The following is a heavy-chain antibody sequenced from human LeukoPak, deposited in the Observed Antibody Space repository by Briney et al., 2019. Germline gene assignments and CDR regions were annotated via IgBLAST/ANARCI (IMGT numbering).Heavy chain of an antibody. CDR3: ARRAASYYYDSSGYGGYFDL. CDR2: IYYSGST. D-gene: IGHD3-22*01. Sequence: PSQTLSLTCTVSGGSISSGDYYWSWIRQPPGKGLERIGYIYYSGSTYYNPSLKSRVTISVDASKNQFSLKLSSATAADTAVYYCARRAASYYYDSSGYGGYFDLWGRGTLVTVSS. V-gene: IGHV4-30-4*01. CDR1: GGSISSGDYY. J-gene: IGHJ2*01.